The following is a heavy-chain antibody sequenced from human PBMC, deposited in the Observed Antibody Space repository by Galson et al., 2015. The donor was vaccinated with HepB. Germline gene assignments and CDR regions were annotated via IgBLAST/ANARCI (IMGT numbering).Heavy chain of an antibody. Sequence: QSGAEVKQPGESLRIFCKGSEYNFASYWISWVRQMPGKGLEWMAMIDPKNSYTHYSPSFQGHVTLSVDKSITTAYLQLSSLKASDTAIYYCARHGDFLNWFDPWGQGTLVTVSS. D-gene: IGHD3-10*01. CDR1: EYNFASYW. V-gene: IGHV5-10-1*01. CDR2: IDPKNSYT. J-gene: IGHJ5*02. CDR3: ARHGDFLNWFDP.